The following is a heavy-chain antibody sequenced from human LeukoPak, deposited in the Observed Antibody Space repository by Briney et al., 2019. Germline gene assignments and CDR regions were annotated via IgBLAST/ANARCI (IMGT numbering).Heavy chain of an antibody. CDR2: ISSSSSYI. CDR1: GFTFNNYA. V-gene: IGHV3-21*01. D-gene: IGHD1-26*01. CDR3: ARDWEVDAFDI. J-gene: IGHJ3*02. Sequence: GGSLRLSCAASGFTFNNYAMSWVRQAPGKGLEWVSSISSSSSYIYYADSVKGRFTISRDNAKNSLYLQMNSLRAEDTAVYYCARDWEVDAFDIWGQGTMVTVSS.